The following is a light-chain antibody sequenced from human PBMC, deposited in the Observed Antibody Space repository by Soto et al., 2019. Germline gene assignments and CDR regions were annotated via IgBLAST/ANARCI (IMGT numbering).Light chain of an antibody. CDR3: MQALQTPWT. CDR1: QSLLHSNGYNY. CDR2: LSS. J-gene: IGKJ1*01. Sequence: DIVMTQSPRSLPVTPGEPASISCRSSQSLLHSNGYNYLDWYLQKPGQSPQLLMYLSSNRASGVPDRFSGSGSGTDITLKISRVEAEDVGIYYCMQALQTPWTFGQGTKVEIK. V-gene: IGKV2-28*01.